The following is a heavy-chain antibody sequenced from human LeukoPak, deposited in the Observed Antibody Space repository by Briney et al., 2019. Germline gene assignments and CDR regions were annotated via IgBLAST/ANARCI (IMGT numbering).Heavy chain of an antibody. J-gene: IGHJ3*02. V-gene: IGHV3-48*03. Sequence: PGGSLRLSCAASGFTFSSYAMNWVRQAPGKGLECVSYISSSRSTIYYADSVKRLFTISRDNASHSLYLQMNSLRAEDTAFYYCARDSIVNGALDIWGQGTMVTVSS. D-gene: IGHD2/OR15-2a*01. CDR2: ISSSRSTI. CDR1: GFTFSSYA. CDR3: ARDSIVNGALDI.